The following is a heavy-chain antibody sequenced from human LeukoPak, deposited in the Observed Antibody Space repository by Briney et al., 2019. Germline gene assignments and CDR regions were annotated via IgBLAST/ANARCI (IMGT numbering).Heavy chain of an antibody. CDR2: IYGSGNT. D-gene: IGHD3-10*01. CDR3: ARKGEHYYDSGKLWPAWFDL. J-gene: IGHJ5*02. V-gene: IGHV4-59*01. CDR1: GGSISTWY. Sequence: PSGTLSLTCTVSGGSISTWYWSWIRQPPGKGLEWIGYIYGSGNTNYNPSLKSRVTMSTDTSKNQFSLNLTSVTAADTAVYYCARKGEHYYDSGKLWPAWFDLWGQGTLVTVSS.